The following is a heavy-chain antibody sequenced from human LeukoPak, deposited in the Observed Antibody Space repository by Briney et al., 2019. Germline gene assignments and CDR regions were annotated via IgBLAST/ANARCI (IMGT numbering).Heavy chain of an antibody. CDR2: IIPIFGIA. J-gene: IGHJ5*02. CDR3: ARGNYDSSGYKSNWFDP. CDR1: GGTFSSYA. Sequence: GASVKVSCTASGGTFSSYAISWVRQAPGQGLEWMGRIIPIFGIANYAQKFQGRVTITADKSTSTAYMELSSLRSEDTAVYYCARGNYDSSGYKSNWFDPWGQGTLVTVSS. D-gene: IGHD3-22*01. V-gene: IGHV1-69*04.